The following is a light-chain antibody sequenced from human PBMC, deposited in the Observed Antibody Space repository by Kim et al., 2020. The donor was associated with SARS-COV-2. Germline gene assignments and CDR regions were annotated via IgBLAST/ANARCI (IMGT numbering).Light chain of an antibody. V-gene: IGLV2-11*01. CDR1: SSDVGGYNY. Sequence: QSVTISCTGTSSDVGGYNYVSWYQQHAGKAPKLMIYDVSKRPSGVPDRFSGSKSGNTASLTISGLQAEDEADYYCCSYAGSYTLVFGGGTKVTVL. CDR2: DVS. J-gene: IGLJ2*01. CDR3: CSYAGSYTLV.